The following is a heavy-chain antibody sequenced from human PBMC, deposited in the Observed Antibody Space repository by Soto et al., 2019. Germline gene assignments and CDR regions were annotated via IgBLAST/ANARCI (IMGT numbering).Heavy chain of an antibody. Sequence: QVQLVQSGAEVKKPGASVKVSCKASGYSFTSYAMHWVRQAPGQRLEWMGWINAGNGNTKYSQKFQGRVTITRDTSASTAYMEVSSLRSEDTAVYYCARGDYYDIHDYWGQGTLVTVSS. CDR3: ARGDYYDIHDY. CDR1: GYSFTSYA. J-gene: IGHJ4*02. V-gene: IGHV1-3*01. D-gene: IGHD3-22*01. CDR2: INAGNGNT.